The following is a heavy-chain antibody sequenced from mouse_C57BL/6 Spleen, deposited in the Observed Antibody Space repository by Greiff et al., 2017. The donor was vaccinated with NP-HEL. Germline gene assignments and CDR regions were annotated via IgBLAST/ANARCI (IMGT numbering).Heavy chain of an antibody. CDR2: IDPSDSYT. D-gene: IGHD1-1*01. Sequence: QVQLQQSGAELVMPGASVKLSCKASGYTFTSYWMHWVKQRPGQGLEWIGEIDPSDSYTNYNQKFKGKSTLTVDKSSSTAYMQLSSLTSEDSAVYYCARKGTTVEEGFAYWGQGTLVTVSA. CDR3: ARKGTTVEEGFAY. J-gene: IGHJ3*01. V-gene: IGHV1-69*01. CDR1: GYTFTSYW.